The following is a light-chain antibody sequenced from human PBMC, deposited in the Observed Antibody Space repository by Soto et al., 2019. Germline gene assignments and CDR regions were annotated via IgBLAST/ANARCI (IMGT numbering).Light chain of an antibody. CDR2: VAS. V-gene: IGKV3-20*01. CDR1: QSVSSSY. CDR3: QQYGSSPPYT. J-gene: IGKJ2*01. Sequence: EIVLTQSPGTLSLSPGERATLSCRASQSVSSSYLAWYQQKPGQAPRLLIYVASSRATGIPDRFSGSGSGPDFTLTISRLEPEDFAVYYCQQYGSSPPYTFGQGTKLEIK.